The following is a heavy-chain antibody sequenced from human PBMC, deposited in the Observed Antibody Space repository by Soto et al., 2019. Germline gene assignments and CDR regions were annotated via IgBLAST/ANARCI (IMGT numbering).Heavy chain of an antibody. J-gene: IGHJ4*02. CDR3: AREGSSSWGDSVDY. V-gene: IGHV4-59*12. CDR2: IFSSGST. CDR1: GGSISNYY. D-gene: IGHD6-13*01. Sequence: SETLSLTCTVSGGSISNYYWSWIRQSPGKGLEWIGYIFSSGSTNYSPSLKSRVTISLDTSENQFSLKLTSVTAADTAVYYCAREGSSSWGDSVDYWGQGTLVTVSS.